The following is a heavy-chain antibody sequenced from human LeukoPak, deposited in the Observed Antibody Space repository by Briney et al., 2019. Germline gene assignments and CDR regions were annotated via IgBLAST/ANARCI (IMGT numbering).Heavy chain of an antibody. J-gene: IGHJ6*02. D-gene: IGHD6-6*01. CDR2: INPSGGST. CDR1: GYTFTSYY. V-gene: IGHV1-46*01. CDR3: ARDPLEEQLGRVYYGMDV. Sequence: ASVKVSCKASGYTFTSYYMHWVRQAPGQGLEWMGIINPSGGSTSYAQKFQGRVTMTRDTSTSTVYMELSSLRSEDTAVYYCARDPLEEQLGRVYYGMDVWGQGTTVTVSS.